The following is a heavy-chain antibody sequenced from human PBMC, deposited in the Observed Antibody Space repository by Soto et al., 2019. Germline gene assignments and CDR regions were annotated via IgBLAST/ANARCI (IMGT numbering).Heavy chain of an antibody. V-gene: IGHV4-59*01. CDR1: GGSISSDF. Sequence: QVQLQESGPGLVKPSETLSLTCTVSGGSISSDFWSWIRQPPGKGLEWIGYISISGNTDYSPSLQGRAAISADTSRNQVSLKLRSVNTADTAVYFCARGREDVHAGSGPRWRWLAPGGQGTLVTVSS. D-gene: IGHD3-10*01. CDR2: ISISGNT. J-gene: IGHJ5*02. CDR3: ARGREDVHAGSGPRWRWLAP.